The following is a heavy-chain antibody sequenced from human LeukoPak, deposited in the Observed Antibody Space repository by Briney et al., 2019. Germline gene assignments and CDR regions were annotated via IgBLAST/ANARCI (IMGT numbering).Heavy chain of an antibody. J-gene: IGHJ3*02. Sequence: ASVKVSCKASGYTFSRYGVSWVRQAPGQGLEWMGWISSYNGDTNYAQNFQGRVTITTDESTSTAYMELSSLRSEDTAVYYCARWMLDSSQRAFDIWGQGTMVTVSS. V-gene: IGHV1-18*01. CDR1: GYTFSRYG. D-gene: IGHD6-6*01. CDR2: ISSYNGDT. CDR3: ARWMLDSSQRAFDI.